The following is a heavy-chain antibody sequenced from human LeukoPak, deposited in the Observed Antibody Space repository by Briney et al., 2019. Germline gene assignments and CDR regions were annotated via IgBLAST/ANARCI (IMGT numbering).Heavy chain of an antibody. D-gene: IGHD6-13*01. CDR2: IWYDGSNK. V-gene: IGHV3-33*06. J-gene: IGHJ4*02. CDR1: GFTFSSYG. Sequence: GRSLRLSCAASGFTFSSYGMHWVRQAPGKGLEWAAVIWYDGSNKYYADSVKGRFTISRDNSKNTLYLQMNSLRAEDTAVYYCAKGLAAGMRPLDYWGQGTLVTVSS. CDR3: AKGLAAGMRPLDY.